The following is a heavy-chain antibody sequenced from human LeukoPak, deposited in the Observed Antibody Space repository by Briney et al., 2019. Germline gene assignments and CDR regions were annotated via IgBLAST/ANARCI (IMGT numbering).Heavy chain of an antibody. CDR2: ISRRSTTI. CDR3: AKGSLAVPTTPFDF. D-gene: IGHD1-26*01. CDR1: GFPFSDSF. Sequence: GGSLRLSCTPSGFPFSDSFMCWMRQSPGKGVEFIAYISRRSTTIYYADSVTGRFAISRDNAKNSVYLQMDSLRVDDTAVFFCAKGSLAVPTTPFDFWGQGTVVTVSS. J-gene: IGHJ4*02. V-gene: IGHV3-11*01.